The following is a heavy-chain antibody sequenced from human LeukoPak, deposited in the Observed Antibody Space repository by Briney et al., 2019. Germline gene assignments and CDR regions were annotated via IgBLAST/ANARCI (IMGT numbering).Heavy chain of an antibody. V-gene: IGHV3-21*04. CDR1: GFTFSSYS. CDR2: ISSSSSYI. Sequence: PGGSLRLSCAASGFTFSSYSMNWVRQAPGKGLEWVSSISSSSSYIYYADSVKGRFTISRDNAKNSLYLQMNSLRAEDTAVYYCAREGPEDAYYYYMDVWGKGTTVTVSS. J-gene: IGHJ6*03. CDR3: AREGPEDAYYYYMDV.